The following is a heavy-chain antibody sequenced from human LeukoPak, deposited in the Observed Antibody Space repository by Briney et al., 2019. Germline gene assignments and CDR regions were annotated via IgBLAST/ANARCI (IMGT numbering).Heavy chain of an antibody. J-gene: IGHJ4*02. V-gene: IGHV3-30*02. CDR2: IQYDGSNK. CDR3: AKDRGYYGSGSYYYFDY. D-gene: IGHD3-10*01. CDR1: GFTLTSYG. Sequence: SGGSLRLSCAASGFTLTSYGMHWARQAPGKGLEWVAFIQYDGSNKNYADSVKGRFTISRDYSKNTLYLQMNSLRAEDTAVYYCAKDRGYYGSGSYYYFDYWGQGTLVTVSS.